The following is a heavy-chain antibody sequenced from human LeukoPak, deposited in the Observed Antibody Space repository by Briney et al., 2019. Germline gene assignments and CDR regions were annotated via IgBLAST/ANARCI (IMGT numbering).Heavy chain of an antibody. V-gene: IGHV1-2*02. CDR1: GGTFSSYA. J-gene: IGHJ5*02. Sequence: ASVKVSCKASGGTFSSYAISWVRQAPGQGLEWMGWINPNSGGTNYAQKFQGRVTMTRDTSISTAYMELSRLRSDDTAVYYCARDFVPAAIPWFDPWGQGTLVTVSS. D-gene: IGHD2-2*01. CDR3: ARDFVPAAIPWFDP. CDR2: INPNSGGT.